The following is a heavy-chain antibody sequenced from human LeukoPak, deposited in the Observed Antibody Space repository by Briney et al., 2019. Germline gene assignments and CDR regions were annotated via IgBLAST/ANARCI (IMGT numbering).Heavy chain of an antibody. CDR2: ISGSGGST. Sequence: PGGSLRLSCAASGFTFSSYGMSWVRQAPGKGLEWVSAISGSGGSTYYADSVKGRFTISRDNSKNTLYLQMNSLRAEDTAVYYCAKDLTTIFVPRGSWFDPWGQGTLVTVSS. D-gene: IGHD3-9*01. J-gene: IGHJ5*02. V-gene: IGHV3-23*01. CDR1: GFTFSSYG. CDR3: AKDLTTIFVPRGSWFDP.